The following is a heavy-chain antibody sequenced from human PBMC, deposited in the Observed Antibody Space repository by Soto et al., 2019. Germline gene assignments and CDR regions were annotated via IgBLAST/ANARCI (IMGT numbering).Heavy chain of an antibody. CDR1: GFTFDDYA. V-gene: IGHV3-9*01. CDR3: AKDMAPDVVPSSVLDY. Sequence: PGGSLRLSCAASGFTFDDYAMHWVRQAPGKGLEWVSGISWNSGSIGYADSVKGRFTISRDNAKNSLYLQMNSLRAEDTALYYCAKDMAPDVVPSSVLDYWGQGTLVTVSS. J-gene: IGHJ4*02. D-gene: IGHD2-21*01. CDR2: ISWNSGSI.